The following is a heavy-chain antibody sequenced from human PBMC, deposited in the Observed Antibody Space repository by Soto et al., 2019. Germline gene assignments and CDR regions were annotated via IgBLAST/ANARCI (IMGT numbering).Heavy chain of an antibody. D-gene: IGHD6-13*01. CDR3: ARLSRRWYSSWFDP. CDR1: GFTVSSNY. CDR2: IYSGGST. J-gene: IGHJ5*02. Sequence: PVVSLRLSCAASGFTVSSNYMSWFRQAPGKGLEWVSVIYSGGSTYYADSVKGRFTISRDNSKNTLYLQMNSLRAEDTAVYYCARLSRRWYSSWFDPWGQGNLVTV. V-gene: IGHV3-53*01.